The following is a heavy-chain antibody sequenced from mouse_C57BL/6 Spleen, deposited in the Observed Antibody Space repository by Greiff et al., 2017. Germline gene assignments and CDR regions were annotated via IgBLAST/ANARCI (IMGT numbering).Heavy chain of an antibody. D-gene: IGHD2-12*01. CDR2: IDPSNGNT. Sequence: VQLQQSVAELVMPGASVKLSCTASGFNFKNTYMHWVKQRPEQGLEWIGRIDPSNGNTKYTPKFQGKATLTADPSSNTPYLQLSSLTSEDTAIYYCCGTAAIDYNYDVVFAYWGQGTLVTVSA. CDR1: GFNFKNTY. V-gene: IGHV14-3*01. CDR3: CGTAAIDYNYDVVFAY. J-gene: IGHJ3*01.